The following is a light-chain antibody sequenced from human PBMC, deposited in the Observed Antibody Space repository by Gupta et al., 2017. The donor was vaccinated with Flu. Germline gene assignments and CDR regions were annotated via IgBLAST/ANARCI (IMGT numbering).Light chain of an antibody. J-gene: IGKJ2*03. V-gene: IGKV3-20*01. CDR3: QQYGSSPKYS. Sequence: ETVFTLSPRTLSLSPGERATLSCRATQIVSSNFLAWYQQKPGQAPRLLIYGTSRRATGIPDRFSGSGSGADFSLTISRREPEDFAVYYCQQYGSSPKYSFGQGTKLEIK. CDR1: QIVSSNF. CDR2: GTS.